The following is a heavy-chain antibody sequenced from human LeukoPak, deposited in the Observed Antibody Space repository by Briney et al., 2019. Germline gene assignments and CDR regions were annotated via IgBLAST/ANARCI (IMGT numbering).Heavy chain of an antibody. V-gene: IGHV4-59*01. CDR1: GGSISSYY. CDR3: ARVMGSVTKALGYFDL. Sequence: SETLSLTCTVSGGSISSYYWSWIRQPPGKGVEWIGYIYYSGSTNYSPSLKRRVTISVDTSKTQFSLKLSSVTAADTAVYYCARVMGSVTKALGYFDLWGRGTLVTVSS. J-gene: IGHJ2*01. CDR2: IYYSGST. D-gene: IGHD1-26*01.